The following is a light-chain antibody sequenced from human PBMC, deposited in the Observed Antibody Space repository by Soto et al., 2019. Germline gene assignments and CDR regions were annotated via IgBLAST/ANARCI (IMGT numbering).Light chain of an antibody. Sequence: QSVLTQPPSVSGAPGQRVTISCTGSSSNIGAGYDVHWYQQLPGTAPKLLIYGNNNRPSGVPDRFSGSKSGTSASLAINGLQAEDEADYYCQSYDSSLPYVFGTGTKLTVL. CDR3: QSYDSSLPYV. CDR2: GNN. J-gene: IGLJ1*01. CDR1: SSNIGAGYD. V-gene: IGLV1-40*01.